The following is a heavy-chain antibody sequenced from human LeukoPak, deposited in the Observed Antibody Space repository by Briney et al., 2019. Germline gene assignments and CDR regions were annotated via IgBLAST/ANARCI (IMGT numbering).Heavy chain of an antibody. CDR1: GYSFTSYR. CDR2: IYPGDSDT. J-gene: IGHJ3*02. D-gene: IGHD2-15*01. Sequence: GESLKISCKGSGYSFTSYRIGWVRQMPGKGLEWMGIIYPGDSDTRYSPSFQGQVTISADKSISTAYLQWSSLKASDTAMYYFARLGYCSGGSCYSVGAFDIWGQGTMVTVSS. V-gene: IGHV5-51*01. CDR3: ARLGYCSGGSCYSVGAFDI.